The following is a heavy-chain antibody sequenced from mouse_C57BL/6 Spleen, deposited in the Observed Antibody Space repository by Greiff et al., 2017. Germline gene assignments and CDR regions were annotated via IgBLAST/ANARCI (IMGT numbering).Heavy chain of an antibody. CDR3: ARGGVLRSFAY. Sequence: QVQLQQPGAELVMPGASVKLSCKASGYTFTSYWMHWVKQRPGQGLEWIGEIDPSDSYTNYNQKFKGKFTLTVDKSSSTAYMQLSSLTSEDSAVYYCARGGVLRSFAYWGQGTLVTVSA. CDR2: IDPSDSYT. D-gene: IGHD1-1*01. CDR1: GYTFTSYW. J-gene: IGHJ3*01. V-gene: IGHV1-69*01.